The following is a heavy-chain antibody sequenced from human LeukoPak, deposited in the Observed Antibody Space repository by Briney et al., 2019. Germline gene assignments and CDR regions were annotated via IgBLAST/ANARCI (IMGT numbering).Heavy chain of an antibody. J-gene: IGHJ4*02. D-gene: IGHD3-16*02. CDR3: SVGGLIDGGGSYFDY. CDR1: GGTFSSYT. CDR2: IIPILDIT. V-gene: IGHV1-69*02. Sequence: GASVKVSCKASGGTFSSYTISWVRQAPGQGLEWMGRIIPILDITNYAQKFQGRVTITADKSTSTAYMELSSLKSEDTAVSYCSVGGLIDGGGSYFDYWGQGTLVTVSS.